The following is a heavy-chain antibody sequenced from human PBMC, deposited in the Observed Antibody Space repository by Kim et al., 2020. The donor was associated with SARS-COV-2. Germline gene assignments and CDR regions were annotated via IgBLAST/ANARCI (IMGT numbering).Heavy chain of an antibody. CDR2: IYYSGST. CDR1: GGSISSYY. V-gene: IGHV4-59*01. Sequence: SETLSLTCTVSGGSISSYYWSWIRLPPGKGLEWIGYIYYSGSTNYNPSLKSRVTISVDTSKNQFSLKLSSVTAADTGVYYFANTPPVYGSGLDAFDIWGQGTMVTVSS. D-gene: IGHD3-10*01. CDR3: ANTPPVYGSGLDAFDI. J-gene: IGHJ3*02.